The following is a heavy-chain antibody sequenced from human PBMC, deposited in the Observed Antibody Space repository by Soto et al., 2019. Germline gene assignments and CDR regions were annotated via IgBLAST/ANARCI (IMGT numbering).Heavy chain of an antibody. V-gene: IGHV3-30-3*01. D-gene: IGHD3-3*01. J-gene: IGHJ3*02. CDR2: ISYDGANK. CDR1: GFTFSSYA. Sequence: PGGSLRLSCAASGFTFSSYAMHWVRQAPGKGLEWVAVISYDGANKYYADSVKGRFTISRDSSKNTLYLQMNSLRAEDTAVYYYASPFTDADYDFWSGYPPTNAFDIWGQGTMVTVSS. CDR3: ASPFTDADYDFWSGYPPTNAFDI.